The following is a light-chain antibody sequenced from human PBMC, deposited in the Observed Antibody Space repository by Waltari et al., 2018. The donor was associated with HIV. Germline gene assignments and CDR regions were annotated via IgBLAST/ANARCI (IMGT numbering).Light chain of an antibody. CDR2: GAS. CDR1: QTVLSN. J-gene: IGKJ2*01. Sequence: EIVMTQSPATLSVSPVERAPLSCKASQTVLSNLAWYQQKPGQAPRLLVYGASTRAAGVPARFTGSGSGTEFTLTISSLQSEYFAVYYFQQYNYWPPYTFGQGTKVEIK. CDR3: QQYNYWPPYT. V-gene: IGKV3-15*01.